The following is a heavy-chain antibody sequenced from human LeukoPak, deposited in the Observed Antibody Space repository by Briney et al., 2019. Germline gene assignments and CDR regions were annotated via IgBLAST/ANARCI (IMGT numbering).Heavy chain of an antibody. CDR3: ARGGSGWYGNAFDI. J-gene: IGHJ3*02. CDR1: GYIFTGYY. D-gene: IGHD6-19*01. Sequence: ASVKVSCKASGYIFTGYYMHWVRQAPGQGLEWMGWIKPNSGGTNYAQKFQGRVTMTRDTSISTAYMELSSLRSEDTAVYYCARGGSGWYGNAFDIWGQGTMVTVSS. CDR2: IKPNSGGT. V-gene: IGHV1-2*02.